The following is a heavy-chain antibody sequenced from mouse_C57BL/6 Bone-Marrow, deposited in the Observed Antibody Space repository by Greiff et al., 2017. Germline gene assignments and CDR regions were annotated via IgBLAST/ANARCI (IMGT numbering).Heavy chain of an antibody. Sequence: EVQLVESEGGLVQPGSSMKLSCTASGFTFSDYYMAWVRQVPEKGLEWVANINYDGSSTYYLDSLKSRFIISRDNAKNILYLQMSSLKSEDTATYYCARAKPYYFDYWGQGTTLTVSS. J-gene: IGHJ2*01. CDR1: GFTFSDYY. V-gene: IGHV5-16*01. CDR2: INYDGSST. CDR3: ARAKPYYFDY.